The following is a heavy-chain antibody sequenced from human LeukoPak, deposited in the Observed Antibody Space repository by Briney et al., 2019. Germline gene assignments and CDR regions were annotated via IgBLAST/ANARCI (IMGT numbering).Heavy chain of an antibody. Sequence: GRSLRLSCAASGFTFDDYAMHWVRQAPGKGLDWVSGISWNSGSIGYADSVKGRFTISRDNGKNSLYLQMNSLRAEDTALYYCAKGPGGSSGWFREFYFDYWGQGTLVTVSS. V-gene: IGHV3-9*01. D-gene: IGHD6-19*01. CDR3: AKGPGGSSGWFREFYFDY. J-gene: IGHJ4*02. CDR2: ISWNSGSI. CDR1: GFTFDDYA.